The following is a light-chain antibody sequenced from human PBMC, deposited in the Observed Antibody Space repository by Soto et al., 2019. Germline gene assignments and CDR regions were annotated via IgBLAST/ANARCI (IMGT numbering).Light chain of an antibody. V-gene: IGLV2-11*01. CDR2: DVR. CDR3: CSYAGSYAYV. CDR1: SSDVGGYNF. Sequence: QSALTQPRSVSGSPGQSVTISCTGTSSDVGGYNFVSWYQQHPGKAPKLMVYDVRKRPSGVPDRFSGSKPGNTASLTISGLQAEDEADYYCCSYAGSYAYVFGSGTKV. J-gene: IGLJ1*01.